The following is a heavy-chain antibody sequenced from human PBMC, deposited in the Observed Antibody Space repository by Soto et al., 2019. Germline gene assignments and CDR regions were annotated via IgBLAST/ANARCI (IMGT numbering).Heavy chain of an antibody. CDR1: GFDFSSYG. D-gene: IGHD2-15*01. Sequence: GGSLRLSCAPSGFDFSSYGMAWVRQAPGKGLEWVSFISKSSSIIYYADSVKGQFTNSRDNAKNSLYLQMNSLRGEDTAVYFCARGGWQLPGYYFDSWGQGALVTVSS. CDR3: ARGGWQLPGYYFDS. CDR2: ISKSSSII. J-gene: IGHJ4*02. V-gene: IGHV3-48*01.